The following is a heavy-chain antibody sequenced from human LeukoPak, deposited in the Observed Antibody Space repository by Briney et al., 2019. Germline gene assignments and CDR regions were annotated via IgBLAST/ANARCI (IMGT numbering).Heavy chain of an antibody. CDR2: ISGGGGAT. Sequence: PGGSLRLSCAASGFTFTSFGFTFSHYAMSWVRQAPGKGLEWVSAISGGGGATHYADSVKGRFTISRDNSKNTLYLQMSSLRSEDTAVYYCARDFGPQVDYYGSGSYYNLFDYWGQGTLVTVSS. J-gene: IGHJ4*02. D-gene: IGHD3-10*01. CDR3: ARDFGPQVDYYGSGSYYNLFDY. CDR1: GFTFTSFGFTFSHYA. V-gene: IGHV3-23*01.